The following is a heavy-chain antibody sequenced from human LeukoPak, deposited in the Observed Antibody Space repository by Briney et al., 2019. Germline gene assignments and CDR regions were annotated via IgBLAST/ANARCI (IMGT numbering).Heavy chain of an antibody. V-gene: IGHV6-1*01. J-gene: IGHJ5*02. CDR2: TYYRSKWYN. Sequence: SQTLSLTCVISGDGVSSNSAAWNWIRQSPSRGLEWLGRTYYRSKWYNDYAESLKSRVTINPDTSKNQFSLQLNSVTPEDTAVYYCIRAGGGDTNWFDPWGQGTLVTVSS. D-gene: IGHD2-8*02. CDR3: IRAGGGDTNWFDP. CDR1: GDGVSSNSAA.